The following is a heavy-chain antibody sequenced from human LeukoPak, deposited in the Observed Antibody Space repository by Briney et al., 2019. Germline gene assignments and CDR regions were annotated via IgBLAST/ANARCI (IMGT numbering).Heavy chain of an antibody. V-gene: IGHV4-39*01. Sequence: RPSETLSLTCTVSGGSISSSSYYWGWIRQPRGKGLEWIGSIYYSGSTYYNPASKSRITITVDTSKNQFSLKLSSVTAADTAVYYCARPRIPNYYYYYYMDVWGKGTTVTVSS. CDR2: IYYSGST. CDR1: GGSISSSSYY. J-gene: IGHJ6*03. CDR3: ARPRIPNYYYYYYMDV. D-gene: IGHD2-15*01.